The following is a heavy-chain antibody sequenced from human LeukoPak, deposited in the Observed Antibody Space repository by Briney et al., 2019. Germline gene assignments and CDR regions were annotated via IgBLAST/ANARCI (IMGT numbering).Heavy chain of an antibody. V-gene: IGHV1-2*02. CDR3: ARDTGGYSYGIDY. CDR1: GYTFTGYY. J-gene: IGHJ4*02. CDR2: INANSGGT. D-gene: IGHD5-18*01. Sequence: GASVKVSCKTSGYTFTGYYMHWVRQAPGQGLEWMGWINANSGGTNYAQKFQGRVTMTRDTSISTAYMELSRLRSDDTAVYYCARDTGGYSYGIDYWGQGTLVTVSS.